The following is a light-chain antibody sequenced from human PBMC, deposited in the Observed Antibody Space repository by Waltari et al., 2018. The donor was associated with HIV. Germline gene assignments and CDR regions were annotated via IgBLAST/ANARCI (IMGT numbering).Light chain of an antibody. V-gene: IGKV3-15*01. CDR1: QSVRSN. J-gene: IGKJ1*01. Sequence: EIVMTQSPATLSVSPGERATLSCRASQSVRSNLDWYQQKPGQAPRRLIYDASTRATGIPARFSGSGSGTEFSLTISSLQSEDFAVYYCQQYNNWWTFGQGTKVEIK. CDR2: DAS. CDR3: QQYNNWWT.